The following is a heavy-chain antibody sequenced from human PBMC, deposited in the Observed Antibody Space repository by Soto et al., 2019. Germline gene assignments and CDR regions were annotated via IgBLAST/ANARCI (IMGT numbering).Heavy chain of an antibody. CDR1: GYSFTTYW. D-gene: IGHD6-13*01. Sequence: GESLKISCKASGYSFTTYWIGWVRQMPGKGLEWMGIIYPGDSDTRYSPSFQGQVTISADKSISTAYLQWRSLKASDSAMFYCARKDIAGNSVDFWGQGTLVTVSS. J-gene: IGHJ4*02. V-gene: IGHV5-51*01. CDR3: ARKDIAGNSVDF. CDR2: IYPGDSDT.